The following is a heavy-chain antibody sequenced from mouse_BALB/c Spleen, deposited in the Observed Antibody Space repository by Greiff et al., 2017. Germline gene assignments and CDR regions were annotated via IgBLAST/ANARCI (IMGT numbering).Heavy chain of an antibody. CDR2: ISNGGST. CDR1: GFTFSSYA. J-gene: IGHJ3*01. CDR3: ARGSFAY. V-gene: IGHV5-6-5*01. Sequence: EVKLMESGGGLVKPGGSLKLSCAASGFTFSSYAMSWVRQTPEKRLEWVASISNGGSTYYPDSVKGRFTISRDNAKNTLYLQMSSLKSEDTAMYYCARGSFAYWGQGTLVTVSA.